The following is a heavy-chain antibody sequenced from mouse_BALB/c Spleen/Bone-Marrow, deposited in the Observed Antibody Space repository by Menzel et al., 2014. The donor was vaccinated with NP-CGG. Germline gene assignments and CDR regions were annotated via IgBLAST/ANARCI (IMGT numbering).Heavy chain of an antibody. CDR2: IYPGDGDT. V-gene: IGHV1-80*01. Sequence: QVQLQQPGAELVRPESSVKISCKASGYAFSTYWMIWVKQRPGQGLEWIEQIYPGDGDTNYNGKFKGKATLTADKSSSTAYMQLSSLTSEDSAVYFCARGARSAMDYWGQGTSVTVSS. CDR1: GYAFSTYW. J-gene: IGHJ4*01. CDR3: ARGARSAMDY.